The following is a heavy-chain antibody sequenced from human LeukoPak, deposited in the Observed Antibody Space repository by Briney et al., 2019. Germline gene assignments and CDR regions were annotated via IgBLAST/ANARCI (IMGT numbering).Heavy chain of an antibody. CDR3: ARSDSGITIFGVAPFDY. CDR1: GGTFSSYA. D-gene: IGHD3-3*01. Sequence: SVKVSCKASGGTFSSYAISWVRQAPGQGLEWMGGIIPIFGTANYAQKFQGRVTITTDESTSTAYMELSSLRSEDTAVYYCARSDSGITIFGVAPFDYWGQGTLVTVSS. V-gene: IGHV1-69*05. CDR2: IIPIFGTA. J-gene: IGHJ4*02.